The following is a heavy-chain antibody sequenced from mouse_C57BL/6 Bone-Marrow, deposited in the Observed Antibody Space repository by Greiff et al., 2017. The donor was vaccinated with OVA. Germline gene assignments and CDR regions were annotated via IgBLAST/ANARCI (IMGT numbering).Heavy chain of an antibody. CDR1: GYSITSGYY. D-gene: IGHD2-2*01. Sequence: EVQVVESGPGLVKPSQSLSLTCSVTGYSITSGYYWNWIRQFPGNKLEWMGYISYDGSNNYNPSLKNRISITRDTSKNQFFLKLNSVTTEDTATYYCARYGYDVDYWGQGTTLTVSS. V-gene: IGHV3-6*01. CDR2: ISYDGSN. CDR3: ARYGYDVDY. J-gene: IGHJ2*01.